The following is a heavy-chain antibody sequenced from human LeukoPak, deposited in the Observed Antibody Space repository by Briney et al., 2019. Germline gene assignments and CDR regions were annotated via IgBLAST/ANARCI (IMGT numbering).Heavy chain of an antibody. D-gene: IGHD3-9*01. CDR3: ARGEDFERYYLAY. CDR2: IYSSGRT. Sequence: SQTLSLTCTVSGDSISSGSYYWSWIRQPAGEGLEWIGRIYSSGRTHYSPSLKSRVTISVDTSRNQFSLRLSSVTAADTAVYFCARGEDFERYYLAYWGQGTLVTVSS. CDR1: GDSISSGSYY. V-gene: IGHV4-61*02. J-gene: IGHJ4*02.